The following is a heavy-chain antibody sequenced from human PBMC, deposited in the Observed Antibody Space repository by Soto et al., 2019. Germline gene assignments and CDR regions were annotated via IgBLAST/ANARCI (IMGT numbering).Heavy chain of an antibody. CDR2: ISSNSDYI. J-gene: IGHJ5*02. V-gene: IGHV3-21*01. Sequence: WGSLRLSCAACGYTFRSFTMNWVRQAQGKGLEWVSTISSNSDYIYYTDALRCRFTISRDNAKTTLHLQMNGLRAEDTAVYYCTRGASRDSSARGWFDPWGRGSLGT. D-gene: IGHD6-13*01. CDR3: TRGASRDSSARGWFDP. CDR1: GYTFRSFT.